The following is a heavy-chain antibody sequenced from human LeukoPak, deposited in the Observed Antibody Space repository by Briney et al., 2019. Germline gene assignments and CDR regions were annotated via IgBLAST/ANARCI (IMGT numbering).Heavy chain of an antibody. Sequence: GGSLRLSCAASGFTVSSNYMSWVRQAPGKGLEWVSVIYSGGSTYYADSVKGRFTISRDNSKNTLYLQMNSLRAEDTAVYYCAREIGSGWYENYFDYWGQGTLVTVSS. CDR2: IYSGGST. D-gene: IGHD6-19*01. J-gene: IGHJ4*02. CDR1: GFTVSSNY. CDR3: AREIGSGWYENYFDY. V-gene: IGHV3-66*01.